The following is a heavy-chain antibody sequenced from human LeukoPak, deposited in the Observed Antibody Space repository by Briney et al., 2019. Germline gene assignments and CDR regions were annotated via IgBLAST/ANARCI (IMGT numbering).Heavy chain of an antibody. J-gene: IGHJ3*02. Sequence: SETLSLTCTVSGGSISSGGYYWSWIRQPPGKGLEWIGYIYHSGSTYYNPSLKSRVTISVDRSKNQFSLKLSSVTAADTAVYYCARVRAPGIDDAFDIWGQGTMVTVSS. CDR2: IYHSGST. D-gene: IGHD6-13*01. V-gene: IGHV4-30-2*01. CDR1: GGSISSGGYY. CDR3: ARVRAPGIDDAFDI.